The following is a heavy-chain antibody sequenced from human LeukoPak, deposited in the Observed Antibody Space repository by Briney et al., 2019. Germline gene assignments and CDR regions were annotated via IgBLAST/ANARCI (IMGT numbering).Heavy chain of an antibody. CDR3: AKDGRSRPYGMDV. CDR2: ISWNSGSI. J-gene: IGHJ6*02. CDR1: GITFSNAW. D-gene: IGHD2-15*01. V-gene: IGHV3-9*01. Sequence: GGSLGLSCAASGITFSNAWMSWVRQAPGKGLEWVSGISWNSGSIGYADSVKGRFTISRDNAKNSLYLQMNSLRAEDTALYYCAKDGRSRPYGMDVWGQGTTVTVSS.